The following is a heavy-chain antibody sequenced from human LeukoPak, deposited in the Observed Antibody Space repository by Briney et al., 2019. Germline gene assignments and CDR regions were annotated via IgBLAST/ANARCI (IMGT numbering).Heavy chain of an antibody. CDR1: GGSISSYY. CDR2: IYYSGST. CDR3: ARDRRNYYYYGMDV. J-gene: IGHJ6*02. Sequence: SETLSLTCTVSGGSISSYYWSWIRQPPGKGLEWIGYIYYSGSTNYNPSLKSRVTISVDTSKNQFSLKLSSVTAADTAVYYCARDRRNYYYYGMDVWGQGTTVTVS. V-gene: IGHV4-59*01.